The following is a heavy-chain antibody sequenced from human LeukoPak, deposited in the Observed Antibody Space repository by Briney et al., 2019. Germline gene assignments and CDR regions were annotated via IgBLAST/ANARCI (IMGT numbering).Heavy chain of an antibody. Sequence: AGGSLRLSCAASGFTFSSYAMHWVRQAPGKGLEWVAVISYDGSNKYYADSVKGRFTISRDNAKNSLYLQVNSLRAEDTAVYYCARLDDIVATNSLDYWGQGTLVTVSS. V-gene: IGHV3-30-3*01. CDR1: GFTFSSYA. D-gene: IGHD5-12*01. CDR2: ISYDGSNK. J-gene: IGHJ4*02. CDR3: ARLDDIVATNSLDY.